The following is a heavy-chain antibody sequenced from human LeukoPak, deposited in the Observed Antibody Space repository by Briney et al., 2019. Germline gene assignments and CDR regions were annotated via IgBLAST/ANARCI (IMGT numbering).Heavy chain of an antibody. Sequence: PGRSLRLSCAASGFTFSSFGMHWVRQAPGKGLEWVAVISYDGRNEYYADSVKGRFTISRDNSKNTLYLQMNSLRPEDTAVYYCAKDRHTVTTFDYWGQGTLVTVSS. J-gene: IGHJ4*02. CDR2: ISYDGRNE. CDR3: AKDRHTVTTFDY. D-gene: IGHD4-11*01. CDR1: GFTFSSFG. V-gene: IGHV3-30*18.